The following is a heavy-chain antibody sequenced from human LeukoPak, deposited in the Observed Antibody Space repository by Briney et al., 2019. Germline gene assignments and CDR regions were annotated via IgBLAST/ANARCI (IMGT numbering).Heavy chain of an antibody. CDR1: GGSFSSYF. Sequence: LSLTCTVSGGSFSSYFWSWIRQAPGKGLEWVSYISNSDGTTYYADFVRGRFTISRDNAKNSLYLQMNSLRAEDTAVYYCARSSITLGAFEIWGQGTMVTVSS. V-gene: IGHV3-11*04. CDR2: ISNSDGTT. D-gene: IGHD3-10*01. J-gene: IGHJ3*02. CDR3: ARSSITLGAFEI.